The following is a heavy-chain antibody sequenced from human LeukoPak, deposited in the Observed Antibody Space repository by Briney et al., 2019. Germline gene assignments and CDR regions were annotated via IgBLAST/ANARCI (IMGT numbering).Heavy chain of an antibody. Sequence: ASVKVSCKASGYTFSDYGFSWVRQAPGQGLEWMGWISGYNGDTNYAQNLQGRVAMTTDTSTSTAYMELRSLRSDDTAVYYCARDGRSDYTTFYYSYYMDVWGKGTTVTVSS. CDR1: GYTFSDYG. J-gene: IGHJ6*03. V-gene: IGHV1-18*01. CDR2: ISGYNGDT. D-gene: IGHD4-11*01. CDR3: ARDGRSDYTTFYYSYYMDV.